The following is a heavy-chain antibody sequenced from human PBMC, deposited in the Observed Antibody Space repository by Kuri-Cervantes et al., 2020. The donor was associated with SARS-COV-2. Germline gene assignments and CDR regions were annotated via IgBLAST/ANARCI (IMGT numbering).Heavy chain of an antibody. CDR1: GFTVSGNY. Sequence: GGSLRLSCAASGFTVSGNYMSWVRQAPEKGLEWLSVIYTGDKTYYADSVKGRFTISRDNSKNTVYLQMNSLRAEDTAVYYCARDLGGVSGPFDYWGQGTPVTVSS. J-gene: IGHJ4*02. CDR3: ARDLGGVSGPFDY. D-gene: IGHD3-16*01. V-gene: IGHV3-53*01. CDR2: IYTGDKT.